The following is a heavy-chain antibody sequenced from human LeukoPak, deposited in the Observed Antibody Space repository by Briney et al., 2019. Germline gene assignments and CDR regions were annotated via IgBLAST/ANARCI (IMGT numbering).Heavy chain of an antibody. Sequence: KPGGSLRLSCAASGFIFSDYYMNWIRQAPGKGLEWVSYISGSSSNTIYYADSVKGRFTISRDNAKNSLYLQMNSLRAEDTAVYYCARGDTHYDILTGPEAFDIWGQGTMVTVSS. CDR2: ISGSSSNTI. V-gene: IGHV3-11*04. J-gene: IGHJ3*02. D-gene: IGHD3-9*01. CDR1: GFIFSDYY. CDR3: ARGDTHYDILTGPEAFDI.